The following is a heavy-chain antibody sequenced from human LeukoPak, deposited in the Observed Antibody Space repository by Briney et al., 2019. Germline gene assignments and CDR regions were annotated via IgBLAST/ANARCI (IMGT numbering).Heavy chain of an antibody. V-gene: IGHV3-74*01. D-gene: IGHD3-22*01. J-gene: IGHJ4*02. CDR2: INSDGSST. Sequence: GGSLRLSCAASGFTFSSYWMHWVRQAPGKGLVWVSRINSDGSSTSYADSVKGRFTISRDNAKNTPYLQMNSLRAEDTAVYYCARVRYDSSGSDYWGQGTLVTVSS. CDR1: GFTFSSYW. CDR3: ARVRYDSSGSDY.